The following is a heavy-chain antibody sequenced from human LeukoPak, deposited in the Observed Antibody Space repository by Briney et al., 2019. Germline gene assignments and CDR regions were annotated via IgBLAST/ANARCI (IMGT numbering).Heavy chain of an antibody. Sequence: GGSLRLSCAASGFTFSDYYRNWIRQAPGKGLEWISYISSSGGTIYYADSVKGRFTISRDNAKNSLYLQMNSLRAEDTAVYYCAGYSSGWFGAFHIWGQGTMVTVSS. CDR2: ISSSGGTI. V-gene: IGHV3-11*04. CDR1: GFTFSDYY. CDR3: AGYSSGWFGAFHI. D-gene: IGHD6-19*01. J-gene: IGHJ3*02.